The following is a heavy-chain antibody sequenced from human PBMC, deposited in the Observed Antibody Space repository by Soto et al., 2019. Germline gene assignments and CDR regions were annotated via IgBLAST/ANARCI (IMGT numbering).Heavy chain of an antibody. V-gene: IGHV3-30-3*01. CDR3: ARDKKSQQGYYGMDV. CDR1: GFTFSSYA. J-gene: IGHJ6*02. Sequence: LGGSLRLSCAASGFTFSSYAMHWVRQAPGKGLEWVAIMSHDGSNKYYADSVKGRSTMLRDNSKNMLYLQMNSLRVEDTAVYYCARDKKSQQGYYGMDVWGQGTTVTVSS. CDR2: MSHDGSNK.